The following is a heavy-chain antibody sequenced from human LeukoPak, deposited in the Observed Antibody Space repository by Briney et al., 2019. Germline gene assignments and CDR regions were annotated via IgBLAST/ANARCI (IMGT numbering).Heavy chain of an antibody. CDR1: GASISDGGYP. CDR3: ARGVVRGVIITATFDP. J-gene: IGHJ5*02. D-gene: IGHD3-10*01. CDR2: IYHSGST. Sequence: SQTLSLTCTVSGASISDGGYPWSWIRQSPGKGLEWIGYIYHSGSTAYFPSLKSRVTISVDTSKNQFSLKLSSVTAADTAVYYCARGVVRGVIITATFDPWGQGTLVTVSS. V-gene: IGHV4-30-2*06.